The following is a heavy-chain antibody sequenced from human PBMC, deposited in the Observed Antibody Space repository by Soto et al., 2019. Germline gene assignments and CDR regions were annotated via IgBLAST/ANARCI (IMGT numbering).Heavy chain of an antibody. CDR3: AKDQGGYMVSGMDV. V-gene: IGHV1-2*02. CDR1: GYTFTDYY. Sequence: QVQLVQSRAEVKKPGASVNVSCKASGYTFTDYYIYWLRQAPGNGLEWMGWINPNSGATNYAHNFQGRVTMTRDTSIRAAYMELSRLSSDDTAVYYCAKDQGGYMVSGMDVWGQGTTVTVSS. CDR2: INPNSGAT. J-gene: IGHJ6*02. D-gene: IGHD2-2*02.